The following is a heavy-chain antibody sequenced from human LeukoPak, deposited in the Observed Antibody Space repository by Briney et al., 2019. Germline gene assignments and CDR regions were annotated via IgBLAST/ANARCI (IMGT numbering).Heavy chain of an antibody. CDR2: IHRSGST. J-gene: IGHJ4*02. Sequence: GSLRLSCAASGFTFSSYEMNWVRQSPGKGLEWIGEIHRSGSTNYSPSLKSRVTMSVDTSKNQFSLKLSSVTAADTAVYYCARMTTVTPGPFDYWGQGTLVTVSS. D-gene: IGHD4-17*01. CDR1: GFTFSSYE. CDR3: ARMTTVTPGPFDY. V-gene: IGHV4-34*01.